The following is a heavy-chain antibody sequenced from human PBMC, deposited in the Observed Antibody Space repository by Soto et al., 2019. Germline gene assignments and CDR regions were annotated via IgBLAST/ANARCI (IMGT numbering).Heavy chain of an antibody. D-gene: IGHD6-13*01. J-gene: IGHJ5*02. CDR1: GASINSTSYY. CDR2: IYYSGKT. V-gene: IGHV4-39*01. CDR3: GRPWGIGLTPPGP. Sequence: PSETLSLTCTVSGASINSTSYYWGWIRQSPGKGLEWIGNIYYSGKTYYSPSLKSRVSISVDASRNQFSLRLSSVTAADTAVYYCGRPWGIGLTPPGPWGQGVLVTVSS.